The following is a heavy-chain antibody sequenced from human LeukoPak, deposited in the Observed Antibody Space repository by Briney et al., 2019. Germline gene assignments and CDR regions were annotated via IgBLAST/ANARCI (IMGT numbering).Heavy chain of an antibody. J-gene: IGHJ4*02. D-gene: IGHD6-19*01. CDR1: GYTFTDHW. V-gene: IGHV5-51*01. Sequence: GESLKISCKASGYTFTDHWIGWVRQMPGKGLEWMGIIYPGDSDTRYSPSFQGQVTISADKSISTAYLQWRNLQAPDTAMYYCARGDNGGWYFFDYWGQGTLVTVSS. CDR2: IYPGDSDT. CDR3: ARGDNGGWYFFDY.